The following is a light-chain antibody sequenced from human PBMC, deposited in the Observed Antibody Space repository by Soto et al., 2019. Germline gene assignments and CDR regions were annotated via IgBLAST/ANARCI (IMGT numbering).Light chain of an antibody. CDR1: QSVSNN. CDR3: RQYNDWPFT. V-gene: IGKV3-15*01. J-gene: IGKJ3*01. Sequence: EIVMTQSPATLSVSPGERATLSCGASQSVSNNLAWYQQKPAQAPRLLIYGASTRATGIPARYSGSVSGTEFTHTIGGLQSEEFAIYYCRQYNDWPFTFGPGTKVAIK. CDR2: GAS.